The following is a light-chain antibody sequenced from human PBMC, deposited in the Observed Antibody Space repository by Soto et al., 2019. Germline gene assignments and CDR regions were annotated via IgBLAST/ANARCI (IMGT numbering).Light chain of an antibody. CDR3: QRYNNWPPWT. CDR1: QSVRSN. CDR2: RAS. Sequence: EIVMTQSPATLSVSPGERATLSCRASQSVRSNLAWYQQKPGQAPRLLIYRASTRASGIPARFSGSGSGTAFPLPISSLQTEDFPVYYWQRYNNWPPWTFGQRTKVEIK. J-gene: IGKJ1*01. V-gene: IGKV3-15*01.